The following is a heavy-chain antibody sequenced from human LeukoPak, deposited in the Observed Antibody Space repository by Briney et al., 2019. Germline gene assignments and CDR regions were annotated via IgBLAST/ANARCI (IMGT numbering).Heavy chain of an antibody. Sequence: PSETLSLTCAVYGGSFSGYYWSWIRQPPGKGLEWIGEINHSGSTNYNPSLKSRVTISVDTSKNQFSLKLSSVTAADTAVYYCARDDYSNYVRAFDIWGQGTMLTVSS. D-gene: IGHD4-11*01. J-gene: IGHJ3*02. CDR1: GGSFSGYY. CDR3: ARDDYSNYVRAFDI. V-gene: IGHV4-34*01. CDR2: INHSGST.